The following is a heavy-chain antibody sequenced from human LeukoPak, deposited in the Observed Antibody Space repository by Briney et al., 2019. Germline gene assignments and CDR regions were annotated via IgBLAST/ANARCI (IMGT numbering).Heavy chain of an antibody. CDR2: IYSGGST. D-gene: IGHD3-22*01. CDR3: ARVPTRVSSGYYYPYFDY. V-gene: IGHV3-53*01. Sequence: GGSLRLSCAASGFSVSNNYMSWVRQAPGKGLEWVSVIYSGGSTYYADSVKGRFTISRDNSKNTLYLQMNSLRAEDTAVYYCARVPTRVSSGYYYPYFDYWGQGTLVTVSS. CDR1: GFSVSNNY. J-gene: IGHJ4*02.